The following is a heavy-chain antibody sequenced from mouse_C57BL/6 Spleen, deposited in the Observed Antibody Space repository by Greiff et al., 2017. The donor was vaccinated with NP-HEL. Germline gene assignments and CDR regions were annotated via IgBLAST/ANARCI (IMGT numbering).Heavy chain of an antibody. CDR3: ARTAYYGSSSYAMDY. Sequence: QVQLQQPGTELVKPGASVKLSCKASGYTFTSYWMHWVKQRPGQGLEWIGNINPSNGGTNYNEKFKSKATLTVDKSSSTAYMQLSSLTSEDSAVYFCARTAYYGSSSYAMDYWGQGTSVTVSS. J-gene: IGHJ4*01. V-gene: IGHV1-53*01. D-gene: IGHD1-1*01. CDR2: INPSNGGT. CDR1: GYTFTSYW.